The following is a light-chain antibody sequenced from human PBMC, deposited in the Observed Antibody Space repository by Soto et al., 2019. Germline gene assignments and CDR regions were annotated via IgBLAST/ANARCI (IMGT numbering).Light chain of an antibody. Sequence: QSVLTQPASVSGSPGQSITISCTGTNRDIGAYNYVSWYQQHPGKAPKLMISEVTNRPSGVSDRFSGSKSGNTASLTISGLQAEDEADYYCSSFTSRFTSVFGTGTKVTVL. CDR3: SSFTSRFTSV. J-gene: IGLJ1*01. V-gene: IGLV2-14*01. CDR1: NRDIGAYNY. CDR2: EVT.